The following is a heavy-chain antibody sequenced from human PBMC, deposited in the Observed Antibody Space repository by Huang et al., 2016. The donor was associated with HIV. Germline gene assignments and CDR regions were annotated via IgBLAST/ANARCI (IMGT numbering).Heavy chain of an antibody. V-gene: IGHV4-39*02. D-gene: IGHD3-10*01. CDR3: ARLPGSITMIRGVITDPY. CDR2: IYYSGST. CDR1: GGSIRSDNYY. Sequence: QLQLQESGPGLVKPSETLSLTCTVSGGSIRSDNYYWGWIRQPPGKGLEWIGSIYYSGSTHYNPSLKRRGTITVDTAKNHFSLRMRSVTAADTAVYYCARLPGSITMIRGVITDPYWGQGTLVTVSS. J-gene: IGHJ4*02.